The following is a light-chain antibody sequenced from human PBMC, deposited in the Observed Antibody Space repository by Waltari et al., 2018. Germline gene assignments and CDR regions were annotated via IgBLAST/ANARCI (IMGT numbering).Light chain of an antibody. Sequence: SYVLTQSPSVSVAPGQTTRITCGGNNIGSKAVHWYQQKPGQAPVLVVYDERDRPSGIPERFSGSNSGNTATLTISRVAAGDEADYYCQVWDTSNDHVVFGGGTKLTVL. CDR1: NIGSKA. CDR3: QVWDTSNDHVV. CDR2: DER. V-gene: IGLV3-21*02. J-gene: IGLJ2*01.